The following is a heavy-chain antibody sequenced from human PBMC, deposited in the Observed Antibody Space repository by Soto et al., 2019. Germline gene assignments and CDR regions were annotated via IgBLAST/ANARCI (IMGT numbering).Heavy chain of an antibody. V-gene: IGHV3-9*01. CDR2: ISWNSGSI. D-gene: IGHD6-6*01. CDR3: VKDMGSRSSSSAGFDS. Sequence: GGSLRLSCAASGFIFDDYAMHWVRQAPGKGLEWVSGISWNSGSIDYADSVKGRFTISRDNAKNSLYLQMNSLRAEDTALYYCVKDMGSRSSSSAGFDSWGQGSLVTVSS. J-gene: IGHJ4*02. CDR1: GFIFDDYA.